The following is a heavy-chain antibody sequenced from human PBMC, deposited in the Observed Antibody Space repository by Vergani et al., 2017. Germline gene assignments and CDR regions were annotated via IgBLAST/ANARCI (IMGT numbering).Heavy chain of an antibody. J-gene: IGHJ3*02. CDR1: GFTFSDYY. CDR3: ARVDSSGYFDAFDI. D-gene: IGHD3-22*01. CDR2: ISSSVSTI. V-gene: IGHV3-11*01. Sequence: QVQLVESGGGLVKPGGSLRLSCAASGFTFSDYYMSWIRQAPGKGLEWVSYISSSVSTIYYADSVKGRFTLSRDNAKNSLYLQMNSLRAEDTAVYYCARVDSSGYFDAFDIWGQGTMVTVSS.